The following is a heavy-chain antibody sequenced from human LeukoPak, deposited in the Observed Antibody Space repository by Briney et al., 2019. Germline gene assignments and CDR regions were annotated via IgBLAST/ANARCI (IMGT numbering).Heavy chain of an antibody. CDR3: ARAETDYDFWSGYYTGIDY. CDR2: INTDGSST. D-gene: IGHD3-3*01. CDR1: GFTFSNYG. J-gene: IGHJ4*02. Sequence: GGSLRLSCAASGFTFSNYGMHWVRQAPGKGLVWVSRINTDGSSTSYADSVKGRFTISRDNAKNTLYLQMNSLRAEDTAVYYCARAETDYDFWSGYYTGIDYWGQGTLVTVSS. V-gene: IGHV3-74*01.